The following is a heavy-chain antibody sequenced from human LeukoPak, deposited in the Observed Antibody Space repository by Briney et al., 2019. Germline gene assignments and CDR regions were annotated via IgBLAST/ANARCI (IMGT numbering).Heavy chain of an antibody. V-gene: IGHV1-2*02. D-gene: IGHD5-24*01. J-gene: IGHJ4*02. CDR2: INPNSGGT. CDR1: GYTFTGYY. CDR3: ARGDGYTSTDY. Sequence: GASVKVSCKASGYTFTGYYMHWVRQAPGQGLEWMGWINPNSGGTKYAQKFQGRVTMTRDTSISTAYMELSRLRSDDTAVYYCARGDGYTSTDYWGQGTLVTVSS.